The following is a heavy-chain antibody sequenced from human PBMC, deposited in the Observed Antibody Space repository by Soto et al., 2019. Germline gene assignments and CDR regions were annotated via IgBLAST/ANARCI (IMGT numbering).Heavy chain of an antibody. D-gene: IGHD1-1*01. Sequence: QVQLVQSGAEVKKPGSSVKVSCRGSGDAFSRYPVSWVRQAPGQGLEWMGLIVPIIGRTDYALRFQGRVSLTADRSTNTAYMELTGLTSGDTAVYYCASPESSTITWGQGTLVTVSS. CDR2: IVPIIGRT. CDR3: ASPESSTIT. J-gene: IGHJ4*02. V-gene: IGHV1-69*02. CDR1: GDAFSRYP.